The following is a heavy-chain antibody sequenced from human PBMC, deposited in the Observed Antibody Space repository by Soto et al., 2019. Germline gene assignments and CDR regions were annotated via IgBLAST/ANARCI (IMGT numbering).Heavy chain of an antibody. CDR2: IYSSGNT. CDR1: GGTISGYY. Sequence: PSETLSLTCSVPGGTISGYYWTWIRQPAGKGLEWIGRIYSSGNTKYNPSLQSRVTMSLDTSNNQFSLRLTSVTAADTAVYYCARGQRFSDWYDPWGQGTLVTV. D-gene: IGHD3-3*01. CDR3: ARGQRFSDWYDP. J-gene: IGHJ5*02. V-gene: IGHV4-4*07.